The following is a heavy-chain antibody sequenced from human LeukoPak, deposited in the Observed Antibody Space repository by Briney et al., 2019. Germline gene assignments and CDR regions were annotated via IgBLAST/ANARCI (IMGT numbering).Heavy chain of an antibody. CDR2: ISISSSYI. D-gene: IGHD6-19*01. Sequence: PRGSLRLSCAASGFTFSSYSMNWVRQAPGEGLEWVSSISISSSYIYYADSVKGRFTISRDNAKNSLYLQMNSLRAEDTAVYYCEPRCGSGCGWGQGTLVTVSS. CDR1: GFTFSSYS. J-gene: IGHJ4*02. V-gene: IGHV3-21*01. CDR3: EPRCGSGCG.